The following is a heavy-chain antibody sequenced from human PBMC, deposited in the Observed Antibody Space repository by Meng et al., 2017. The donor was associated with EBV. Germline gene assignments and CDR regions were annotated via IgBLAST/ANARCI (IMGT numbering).Heavy chain of an antibody. CDR1: GYAFTSYI. V-gene: IGHV1-3*01. CDR3: ARGLDYFDY. CDR2: INVGVGYT. J-gene: IGHJ4*02. Sequence: QLVQSGAEVKTPGDSVKVSCKASGYAFTSYILHWVRQAPGQRLEWMGWINVGVGYTKYSQKFQGRVTISSDTSASTAYMELRSLRSDDTAVYYCARGLDYFDYWGQGTLVTVAS.